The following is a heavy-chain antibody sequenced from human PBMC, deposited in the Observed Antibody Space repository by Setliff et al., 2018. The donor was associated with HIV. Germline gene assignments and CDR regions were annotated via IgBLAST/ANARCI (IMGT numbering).Heavy chain of an antibody. J-gene: IGHJ4*02. CDR2: INPDSGAT. V-gene: IGHV1-2*02. D-gene: IGHD7-27*01. Sequence: GASVKVSCKSSGYTFTAYYIHWVRQARGQGLEWMGWINPDSGATKYAEKFEGRVSLTRDTSINTVYMELSSLRSDDMAVYYCARVKTGDPLYFDHWGQGTLVTVSS. CDR1: GYTFTAYY. CDR3: ARVKTGDPLYFDH.